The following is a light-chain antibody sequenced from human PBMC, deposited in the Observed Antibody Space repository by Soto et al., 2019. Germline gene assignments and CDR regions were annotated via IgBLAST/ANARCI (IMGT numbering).Light chain of an antibody. V-gene: IGKV3-15*01. Sequence: EIVMTQSPATLSVSPGERATLSCRASQSVSSNLAWYQQKPGQAPRLLIYGASTRATGIPDRFSGSGSGTEFTLTISSLQSEDFAVYYCQQYSNWPLTFGEGTKVDI. J-gene: IGKJ1*01. CDR2: GAS. CDR3: QQYSNWPLT. CDR1: QSVSSN.